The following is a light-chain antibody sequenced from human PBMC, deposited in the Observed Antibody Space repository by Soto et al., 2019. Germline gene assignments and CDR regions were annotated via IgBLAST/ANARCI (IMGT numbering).Light chain of an antibody. CDR1: SSDVGRYNY. Sequence: QSALTQPASVSGSPGQSITISCTGTSSDVGRYNYVSWYQQHPGKAPKLMIYEVTNRPSGVSNRFSGSKSGNTASLTISGLQSEDEADYYCSSYTPSSTLFGGGTKLPVL. CDR2: EVT. CDR3: SSYTPSSTL. J-gene: IGLJ2*01. V-gene: IGLV2-14*01.